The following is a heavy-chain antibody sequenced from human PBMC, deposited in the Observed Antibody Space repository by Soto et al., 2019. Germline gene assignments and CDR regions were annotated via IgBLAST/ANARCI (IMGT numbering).Heavy chain of an antibody. CDR1: GYSISSGYY. J-gene: IGHJ6*02. V-gene: IGHV4-38-2*01. Sequence: PSETLSLTCAVSGYSISSGYYWGWIRQPPGKGLEWIGSIHHSGSTYYNPSLKSRVTISVDTSKNHFSLKLASVTAADTAVYYWAKIRFCINNIGSPLYGMDFWGQGTTVTVSS. CDR3: AKIRFCINNIGSPLYGMDF. CDR2: IHHSGST. D-gene: IGHD2-8*01.